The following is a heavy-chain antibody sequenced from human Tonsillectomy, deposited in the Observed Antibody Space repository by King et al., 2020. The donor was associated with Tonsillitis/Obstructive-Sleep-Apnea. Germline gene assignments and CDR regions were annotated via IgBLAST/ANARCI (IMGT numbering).Heavy chain of an antibody. CDR3: ATSPVSGSSFYFDY. Sequence: VQLVESGGGLIQPGVSLRLSCAVSGCSVSSNYMSWVRQAPGKGLEWVSVIYSGSGTSYADSMNGRFTISRDNFKNTLYLQMNSLRAEDTAVYYCATSPVSGSSFYFDYWGQGTLVTVSS. J-gene: IGHJ4*02. CDR2: IYSGSGT. D-gene: IGHD3-10*01. V-gene: IGHV3-53*01. CDR1: GCSVSSNY.